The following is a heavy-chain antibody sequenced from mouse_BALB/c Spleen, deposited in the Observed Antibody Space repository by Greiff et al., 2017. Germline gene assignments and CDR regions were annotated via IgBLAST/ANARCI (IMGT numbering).Heavy chain of an antibody. CDR1: GFTFSSYT. D-gene: IGHD2-1*01. CDR3: AREDGNYWFAY. J-gene: IGHJ3*01. Sequence: EVQRVESGGGLVKPGGSLKLSCAASGFTFSSYTMSWVRQTPEKRLEWVATISSGGGNTYYPDSVKGRFTISRDNAKNNLYLQMSSLRSEDTALYYCAREDGNYWFAYWGQGTLVTVSA. V-gene: IGHV5-9*03. CDR2: ISSGGGNT.